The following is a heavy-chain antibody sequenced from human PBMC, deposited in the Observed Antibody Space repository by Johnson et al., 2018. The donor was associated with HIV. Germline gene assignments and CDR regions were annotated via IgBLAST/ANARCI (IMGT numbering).Heavy chain of an antibody. Sequence: VQLVESGGGLVQSGGSLRLSCAASGFTFDDYGMSWVRQAPGKGLEWVSGINWNGDKTGYADSVKGRFTISRDNAKNSLYLQMNSLKTEDTAVYYCTRAEWHDAFDIWGQGTMVTVSS. D-gene: IGHD1-14*01. CDR2: INWNGDKT. CDR1: GFTFDDYG. CDR3: TRAEWHDAFDI. J-gene: IGHJ3*02. V-gene: IGHV3-20*04.